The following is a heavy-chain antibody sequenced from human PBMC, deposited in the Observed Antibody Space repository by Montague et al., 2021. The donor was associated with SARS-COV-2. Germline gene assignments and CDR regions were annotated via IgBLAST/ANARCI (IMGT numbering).Heavy chain of an antibody. Sequence: SETLSLTCDFADGSFRDYAWSWIRQPPGKRLEWIGYLSYSGRPMXNPSLESRVSISVDTSKNQFSLRLRSVIAADTAAYYCAGRLPQYTSGWYFDQWGQGTLVAVSS. J-gene: IGHJ4*02. D-gene: IGHD6-19*01. CDR2: LSYSGRP. V-gene: IGHV4-59*08. CDR3: AGRLPQYTSGWYFDQ. CDR1: DGSFRDYA.